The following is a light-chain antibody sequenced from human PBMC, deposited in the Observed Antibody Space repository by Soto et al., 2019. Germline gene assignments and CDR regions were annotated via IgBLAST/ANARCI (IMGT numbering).Light chain of an antibody. CDR3: QKYNSAPFT. CDR1: QGISNY. Sequence: DIRMTQSPTSLSASVGGRVTITCRASQGISNYLAWYQQKPGKVPTLLIYAASTLQSGVPSRFSGSGSGTDFTLTISSLQPEDVATYYCQKYNSAPFTFGGGTKVDIK. J-gene: IGKJ4*01. V-gene: IGKV1-27*01. CDR2: AAS.